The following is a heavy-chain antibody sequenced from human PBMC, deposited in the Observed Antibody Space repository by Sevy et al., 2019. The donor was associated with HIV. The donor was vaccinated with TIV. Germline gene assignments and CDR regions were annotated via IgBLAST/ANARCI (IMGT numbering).Heavy chain of an antibody. V-gene: IGHV3-30*18. D-gene: IGHD5-12*01. CDR2: ISYDGSNK. CDR3: AKESTWTRSFDY. J-gene: IGHJ4*03. CDR1: GFTFSSYG. Sequence: GGSLRLSCAASGFTFSSYGMHWVRQAPGKGLEWVAVISYDGSNKYYADSVKGRFTISRDNSKNTLYLQMNSLRAEDTAVYYCAKESTWTRSFDYWGQGTTVTVSS.